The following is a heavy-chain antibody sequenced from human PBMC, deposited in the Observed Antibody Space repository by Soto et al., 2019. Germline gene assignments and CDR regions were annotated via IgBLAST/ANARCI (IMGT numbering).Heavy chain of an antibody. J-gene: IGHJ6*02. CDR2: IYYSGST. V-gene: IGHV4-31*03. D-gene: IGHD3-3*01. CDR1: GGSISSGGYY. CDR3: ARATTYYDFWSGAWGMDV. Sequence: KPSETLSLTCTVPGGSISSGGYYWSWIRQHPGKGLEWIGYIYYSGSTYYNPSLKSRVTISVDTSKNQFSLKLSSVTAADTAVYYCARATTYYDFWSGAWGMDVWGQGTTVTVSS.